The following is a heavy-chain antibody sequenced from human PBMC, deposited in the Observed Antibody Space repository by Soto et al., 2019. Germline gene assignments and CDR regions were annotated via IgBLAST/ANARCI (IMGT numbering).Heavy chain of an antibody. V-gene: IGHV1-2*04. CDR2: INPNSGGT. CDR3: ARGPPYEALPFDY. Sequence: GASVKVSCKASGYTFTGYYMHWVRQAPGQGLEWMGWINPNSGGTNYAQKFQGWVTMTRDTSISTAYMELSRLRSDDTAVYYCARGPPYEALPFDYWGQGTLVTVSS. CDR1: GYTFTGYY. D-gene: IGHD3-3*01. J-gene: IGHJ4*02.